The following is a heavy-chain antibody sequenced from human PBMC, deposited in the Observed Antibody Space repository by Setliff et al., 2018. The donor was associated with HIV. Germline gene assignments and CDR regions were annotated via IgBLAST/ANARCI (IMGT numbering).Heavy chain of an antibody. D-gene: IGHD5-18*01. V-gene: IGHV4-59*01. CDR2: IYYSGST. CDR1: GGSIRNYY. Sequence: SETLSLTCSVSGGSIRNYYWSWIRQPPGKGLEWIGNIYYSGSTSYNPSFKSRVTISVDTSNNQFSLDLSSVTAADTAVYYCARVQEDTVTYREYYGMDVWGQGTTVTVSS. J-gene: IGHJ6*02. CDR3: ARVQEDTVTYREYYGMDV.